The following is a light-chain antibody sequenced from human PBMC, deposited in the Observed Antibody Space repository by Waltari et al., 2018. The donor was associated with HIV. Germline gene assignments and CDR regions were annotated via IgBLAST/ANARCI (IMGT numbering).Light chain of an antibody. CDR1: SSNIGGGY. Sequence: QSVLTQPPSASGTPGQTVTISCSGSSSNIGGGYVHWYQRLPGTAPKLLIYRNNLRPSGVPDRFSGSKSGTSASLAISGLRSEDEADYYCSSYGGSDNRVVFGGGTKLTVL. CDR3: SSYGGSDNRVV. CDR2: RNN. V-gene: IGLV1-47*01. J-gene: IGLJ2*01.